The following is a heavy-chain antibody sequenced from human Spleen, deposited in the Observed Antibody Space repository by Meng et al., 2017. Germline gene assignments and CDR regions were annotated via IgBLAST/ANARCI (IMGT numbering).Heavy chain of an antibody. CDR2: INNSGST. D-gene: IGHD6-19*01. J-gene: IGHJ4*02. CDR1: GGSFSGYY. V-gene: IGHV4-34*01. Sequence: SQTLSLTCAVYGGSFSGYYWSCIRQPPGKGLEWIGEINNSGSTNYNPSLKSRVTISVDTSKNQFSLKLSSVTAADTAVYYCARGVAVAGGIDYWGQGTRVTVSS. CDR3: ARGVAVAGGIDY.